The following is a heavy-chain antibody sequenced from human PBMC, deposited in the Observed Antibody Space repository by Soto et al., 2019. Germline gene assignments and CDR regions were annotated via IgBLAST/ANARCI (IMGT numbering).Heavy chain of an antibody. Sequence: QVQLVESEGGVVQPGRSLRLSCTASGFTFSNYGMHWFGQAPGKGLEWVTVISYDGNVAYYADSVKGRFTSSRDNSKNTLYLQMNSLRTEDTAVYYCAKEGPITNWYFDYWGQGTLVTVSS. CDR3: AKEGPITNWYFDY. J-gene: IGHJ4*02. V-gene: IGHV3-30*18. CDR1: GFTFSNYG. D-gene: IGHD1-1*01. CDR2: ISYDGNVA.